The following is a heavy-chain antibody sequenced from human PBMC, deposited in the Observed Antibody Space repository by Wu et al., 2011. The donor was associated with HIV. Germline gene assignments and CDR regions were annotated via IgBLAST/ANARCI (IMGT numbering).Heavy chain of an antibody. CDR1: GGTFSSYA. D-gene: IGHD3-22*01. Sequence: QVQLVQSGAEVKKPGSSVKVSCKASGGTFSSYAISWVRQAPRQGLEWMGRIIPLYGTAHYAQNFQGRVTITADESTSIAYMELSSLRSEDTAVYYCARDSVLRAYMSNGYYHVGLYGMDVWGQGTTVIVSS. CDR2: IIPLYGTA. V-gene: IGHV1-69*18. J-gene: IGHJ6*02. CDR3: ARDSVLRAYMSNGYYHVGLYGMDV.